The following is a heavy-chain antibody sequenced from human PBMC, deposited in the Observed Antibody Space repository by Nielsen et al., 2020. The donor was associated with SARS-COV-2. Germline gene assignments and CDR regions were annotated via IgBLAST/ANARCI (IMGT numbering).Heavy chain of an antibody. Sequence: SVKVSCKASGGTFSSYAISWVRQAPGQELEWMGGIIPIFGTANYAQKFQGRVTITADKSTSTAYMELSSLRSEDTAVYYCARDIGGSYWLFDYWGQGTLVTVSS. CDR2: IIPIFGTA. CDR3: ARDIGGSYWLFDY. J-gene: IGHJ4*02. D-gene: IGHD1-26*01. CDR1: GGTFSSYA. V-gene: IGHV1-69*06.